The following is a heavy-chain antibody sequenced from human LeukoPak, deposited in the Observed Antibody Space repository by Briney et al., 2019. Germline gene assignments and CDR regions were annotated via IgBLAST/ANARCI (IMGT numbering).Heavy chain of an antibody. Sequence: SETLSLTCAVYGGSFSGYHWSWIRQPPGKGLEWIGEINHSGSTNYNPSLKSRVTMSVDTSKNQFSLKLSSVTAADTAVYYCARGPWFRGSGSYYPRSFDYWGQGTLVTVSS. CDR2: INHSGST. J-gene: IGHJ4*02. CDR1: GGSFSGYH. CDR3: ARGPWFRGSGSYYPRSFDY. V-gene: IGHV4-34*01. D-gene: IGHD3-10*01.